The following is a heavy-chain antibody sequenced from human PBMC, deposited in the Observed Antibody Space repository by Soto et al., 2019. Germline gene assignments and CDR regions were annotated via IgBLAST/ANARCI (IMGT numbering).Heavy chain of an antibody. J-gene: IGHJ5*02. Sequence: ASLKVSCKASGYTFTSYGISWVRQAPGQGLEWMGWISAYSGNTNYAQKLQGRVTMTTDTSTSTAYMELRSLRSDDTAVYYCARGRIAVAGTSPHNWFDPWGQGTLVNVSS. D-gene: IGHD6-19*01. V-gene: IGHV1-18*01. CDR1: GYTFTSYG. CDR2: ISAYSGNT. CDR3: ARGRIAVAGTSPHNWFDP.